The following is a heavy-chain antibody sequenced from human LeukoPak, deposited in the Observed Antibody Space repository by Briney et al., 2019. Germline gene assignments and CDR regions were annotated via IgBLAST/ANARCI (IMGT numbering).Heavy chain of an antibody. CDR2: ISTSSIYI. V-gene: IGHV3-21*01. D-gene: IGHD2-2*01. Sequence: GGSLRLSCAASGFTFSSYSMNWVRQAPGMGLEWVSSISTSSIYIYYADSVKGRFTISRDNAKNSLYLQMNSLRAEDTAVYYCARGSEVVAAANNWFHPWGQGTLVTVSS. J-gene: IGHJ5*02. CDR1: GFTFSSYS. CDR3: ARGSEVVAAANNWFHP.